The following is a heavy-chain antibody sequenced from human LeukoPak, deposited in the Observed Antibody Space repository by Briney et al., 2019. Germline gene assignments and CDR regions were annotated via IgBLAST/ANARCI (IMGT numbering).Heavy chain of an antibody. CDR2: IYYSGST. CDR3: ARDLSTGTDNWFNP. V-gene: IGHV4-59*11. Sequence: SETLSLTCTVSGGSISSHYWSWIRQPPGKGLEWIGSIYYSGSTYYNPSLKSRVTISVDTSKNLFSLKLSSVTAADTAVYYCARDLSTGTDNWFNPWGQGTLVIVSS. CDR1: GGSISSHY. D-gene: IGHD4-17*01. J-gene: IGHJ5*02.